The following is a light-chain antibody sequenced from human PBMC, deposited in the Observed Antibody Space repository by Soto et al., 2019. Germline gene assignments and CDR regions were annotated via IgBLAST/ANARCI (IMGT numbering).Light chain of an antibody. J-gene: IGLJ1*01. Sequence: QSALSHPASVSRSPGQSITISCTGARADVGRYKYFSWYQQHPGKGRKLMVYDVSNRPSWVSNRFSGSKSGITASLTISGLQAEDEADYYCTSYTSESTYVFGTGTKVTVL. CDR2: DVS. CDR1: RADVGRYKY. V-gene: IGLV2-14*01. CDR3: TSYTSESTYV.